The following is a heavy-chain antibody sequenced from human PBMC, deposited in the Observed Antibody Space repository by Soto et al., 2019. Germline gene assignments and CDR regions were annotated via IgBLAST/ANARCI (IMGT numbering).Heavy chain of an antibody. V-gene: IGHV3-7*01. D-gene: IGHD3-3*01. CDR1: GFTFSNYW. Sequence: GGSLRLSCAASGFTFSNYWMSWVRQAPGKGLERVANINRDGSEKYYGDSVRGRFTISRDNPKNSLYLQMTSLSVDDTALYYCARAGVSYGLDFWGQGTLLTVSS. CDR2: INRDGSEK. J-gene: IGHJ4*02. CDR3: ARAGVSYGLDF.